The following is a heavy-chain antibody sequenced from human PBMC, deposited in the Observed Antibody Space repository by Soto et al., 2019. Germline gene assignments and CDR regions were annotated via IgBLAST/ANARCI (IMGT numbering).Heavy chain of an antibody. D-gene: IGHD2-2*01. CDR2: ISYDGSNK. V-gene: IGHV3-30*18. Sequence: QVQLVESGGGVVQPGRSLRLSCAASGFTFSSYGMHWVRQAPGKGLEWVAVISYDGSNKYYADYVKGRFTISRDNSKNTLYLQMNSLRAEDTAVYYCAKVTRYCSSTSCRFQQYYYYGMDVWGQGTTVTVSS. J-gene: IGHJ6*02. CDR3: AKVTRYCSSTSCRFQQYYYYGMDV. CDR1: GFTFSSYG.